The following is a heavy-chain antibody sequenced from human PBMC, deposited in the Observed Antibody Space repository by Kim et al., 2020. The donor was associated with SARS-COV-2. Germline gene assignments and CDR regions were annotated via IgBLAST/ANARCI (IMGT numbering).Heavy chain of an antibody. J-gene: IGHJ4*02. V-gene: IGHV6-1*01. CDR3: ARRGQAGGLDC. Sequence: SQTLSLTCAISGDSVSSNVADWSWIRQSPSRGLEWLGRTYYRSKWNYEYAVSLKSRISIDPDTSKNQFSLQLTSVTPEDTAVYYCARRGQAGGLDCWGQGTLXTVSS. CDR2: TYYRSKWNY. CDR1: GDSVSSNVAD. D-gene: IGHD3-16*01.